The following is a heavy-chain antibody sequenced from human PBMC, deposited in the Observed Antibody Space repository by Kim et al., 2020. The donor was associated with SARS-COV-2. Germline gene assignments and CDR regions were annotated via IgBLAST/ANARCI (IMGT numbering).Heavy chain of an antibody. V-gene: IGHV4-39*01. J-gene: IGHJ2*01. CDR2: FYDRGST. CDR3: ARVIRPGWYFDL. CDR1: GGSISDNNYY. Sequence: SETLSLTCTVSGGSISDNNYYWGCIRQPPGKGLEWIGNFYDRGSTHYNPSLKSRVTISVDTSKNQLSLNLSSVTAADTAVYYCARVIRPGWYFDLWGRGTLVSVSS. D-gene: IGHD3-16*02.